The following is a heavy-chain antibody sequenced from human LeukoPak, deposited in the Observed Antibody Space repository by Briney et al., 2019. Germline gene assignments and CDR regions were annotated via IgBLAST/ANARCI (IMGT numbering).Heavy chain of an antibody. D-gene: IGHD3-10*01. CDR3: AKRVSYSSGNHFDC. Sequence: GASVKVSCKASGYTFTSYGISWVRQAPGQGLEWMGWISAYNGNTNYAQKLQGRVTMTTDTSTSTAYMELRSLRSDDTAIYYCAKRVSYSSGNHFDCWGQGTLVTVSS. V-gene: IGHV1-18*01. CDR1: GYTFTSYG. CDR2: ISAYNGNT. J-gene: IGHJ4*02.